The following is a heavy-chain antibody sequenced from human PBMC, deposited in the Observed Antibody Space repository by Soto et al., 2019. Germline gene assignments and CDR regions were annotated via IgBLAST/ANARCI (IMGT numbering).Heavy chain of an antibody. D-gene: IGHD2-21*01. J-gene: IGHJ3*02. CDR3: ASTYILWWDDAFVI. CDR2: ISGSGGST. Sequence: EVQLLESGGGLVQPGGSLRLSCAASGFTFSGYAMSWVRQAPGKGLEWVSAISGSGGSTYYADSVKGRFTITRDNSKNPLYLQMNRLRAEDTAVYYCASTYILWWDDAFVIWGQGTMVTVSS. CDR1: GFTFSGYA. V-gene: IGHV3-23*01.